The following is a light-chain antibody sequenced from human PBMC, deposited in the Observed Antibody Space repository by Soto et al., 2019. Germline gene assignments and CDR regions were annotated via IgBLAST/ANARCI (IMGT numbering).Light chain of an antibody. CDR3: GTWDSTLSAGEV. CDR1: SSTIGNSD. J-gene: IGLJ2*01. CDR2: ENN. V-gene: IGLV1-51*02. Sequence: QSVLTQPPSVSAAPGQSVTISCSGSSSTIGNSDISWYQHLPGTAPKLLIYENNKRPSGVPDRFSGSKSGTSATLGITGLQTGDEADYYCGTWDSTLSAGEVFGGGTQLTVL.